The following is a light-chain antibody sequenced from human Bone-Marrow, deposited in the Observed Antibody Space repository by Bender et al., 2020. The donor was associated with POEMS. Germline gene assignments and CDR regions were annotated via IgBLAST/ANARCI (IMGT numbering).Light chain of an antibody. CDR3: QSYDSSLSGV. CDR2: GNS. Sequence: QSVLTQPPSVSGAPGQRVTISCTGSSSNIGAPYDVHWYQQVPGTAPKLLIYGNSNRPSGVPDRFSGSKSGTLASLAITGLQAEDEADYYCQSYDSSLSGVFGGGTKLTVL. CDR1: SSNIGAPYD. V-gene: IGLV1-40*01. J-gene: IGLJ3*02.